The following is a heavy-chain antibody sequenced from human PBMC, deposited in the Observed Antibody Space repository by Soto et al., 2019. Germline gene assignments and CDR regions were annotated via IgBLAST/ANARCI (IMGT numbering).Heavy chain of an antibody. CDR2: LYYSGRT. V-gene: IGHV4-39*01. CDR1: GGSISSISYY. J-gene: IGHJ4*02. CDR3: ARHLQGWHRFPFDY. D-gene: IGHD2-15*01. Sequence: QLQESGPGLVKPSETLSLTCTVSGGSISSISYYWGWIRQPPGKGLEWIGSLYYSGRTYYNQSLKSRVTITIDTSSNSFSVTLSSLTAAGTAVYYCARHLQGWHRFPFDYRGQGTLVAVS.